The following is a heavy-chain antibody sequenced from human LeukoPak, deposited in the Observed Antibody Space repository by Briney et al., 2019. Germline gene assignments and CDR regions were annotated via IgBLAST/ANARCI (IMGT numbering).Heavy chain of an antibody. Sequence: GGSLRLSCAASGFTFSSYWMSWVRQAPGKGLEWVANIKQDGSEKYYVDSVKGRITISRDNAKNSLYLQMNSLRAEDTAVYYCARVGGGYYDFWSGYYPAGYYFDYWGQGTLVTVSS. D-gene: IGHD3-3*01. CDR1: GFTFSSYW. J-gene: IGHJ4*02. CDR2: IKQDGSEK. CDR3: ARVGGGYYDFWSGYYPAGYYFDY. V-gene: IGHV3-7*03.